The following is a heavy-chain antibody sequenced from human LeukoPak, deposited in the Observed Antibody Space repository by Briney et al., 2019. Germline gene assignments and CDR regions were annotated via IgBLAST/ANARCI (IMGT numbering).Heavy chain of an antibody. D-gene: IGHD6-13*01. J-gene: IGHJ3*02. CDR2: INSDGSST. CDR1: GFIFSSYW. V-gene: IGHV3-74*01. CDR3: ARDKAAGNAFDI. Sequence: GGSLRLSCAASGFIFSSYWMHWVRHAPGKWLMWVSRINSDGSSTSYADSVKGRFTISRDNAKNTLYLQMNSLRAEDTAVYYCARDKAAGNAFDIWGQGTMVTVSS.